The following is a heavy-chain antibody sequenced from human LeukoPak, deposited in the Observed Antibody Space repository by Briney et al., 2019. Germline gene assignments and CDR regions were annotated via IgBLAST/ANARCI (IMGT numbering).Heavy chain of an antibody. J-gene: IGHJ3*02. D-gene: IGHD2-15*01. V-gene: IGHV3-48*03. CDR2: ISAGGSIT. Sequence: GGSLRLSCEDAGFMISSHEVNWVRQPLGRGLEWISYISAGGSITYYADSVKGRFTISRDNAKSSLYLQMINLRVEDTALYYCARRSSAWYALDIWGQGTMVSVSP. CDR3: ARRSSAWYALDI. CDR1: GFMISSHE.